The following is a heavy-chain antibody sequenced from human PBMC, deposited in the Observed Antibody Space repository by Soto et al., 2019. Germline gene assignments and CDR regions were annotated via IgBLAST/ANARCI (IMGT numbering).Heavy chain of an antibody. CDR3: AREGYCSGGSCYSLLDY. Sequence: QVQLQESGPGLVKPSETLSLTCTVSGGSISSYYWSWIRQPPGKGLEWIGYIYYSGSTNYNPSLKSRVTISVDTSKNQFSLKLSSVTAADTAVYYCAREGYCSGGSCYSLLDYWGQGTLVTVSS. CDR1: GGSISSYY. V-gene: IGHV4-59*01. J-gene: IGHJ4*02. D-gene: IGHD2-15*01. CDR2: IYYSGST.